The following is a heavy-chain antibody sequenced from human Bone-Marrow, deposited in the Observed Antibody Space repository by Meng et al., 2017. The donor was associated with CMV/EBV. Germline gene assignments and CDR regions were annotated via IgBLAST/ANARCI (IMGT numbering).Heavy chain of an antibody. Sequence: SETLSLTCAVYGASFSDYYWSWIRQSPGKGLEWIGEVNHSGITNYNPSLESRVTISVDTSKNQFSLKLSSVTAADTAVYYCARIPLGSGWSYFDYWGQGTLVTVSS. J-gene: IGHJ4*02. CDR2: VNHSGIT. V-gene: IGHV4-34*01. D-gene: IGHD6-19*01. CDR1: GASFSDYY. CDR3: ARIPLGSGWSYFDY.